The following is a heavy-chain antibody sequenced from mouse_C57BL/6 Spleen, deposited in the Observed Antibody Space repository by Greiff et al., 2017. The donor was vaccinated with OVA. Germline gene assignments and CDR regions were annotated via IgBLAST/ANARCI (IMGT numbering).Heavy chain of an antibody. Sequence: EVKLVESGPELVKPGASVKISCKASGYSFTGYYMNWVKQSPEKSLEWIGEINPSTGGTTYNQKFKAKATLTVDKSSSTAYMQLKSLTSEDSAVYYCASYDYDGYFDYWGQGTTLTVSS. CDR1: GYSFTGYY. V-gene: IGHV1-42*01. D-gene: IGHD2-4*01. J-gene: IGHJ2*01. CDR2: INPSTGGT. CDR3: ASYDYDGYFDY.